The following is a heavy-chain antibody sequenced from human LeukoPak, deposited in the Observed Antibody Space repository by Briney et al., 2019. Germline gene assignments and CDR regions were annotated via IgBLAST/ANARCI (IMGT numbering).Heavy chain of an antibody. J-gene: IGHJ4*02. D-gene: IGHD6-13*01. CDR3: ARIAATGNRRLNY. Sequence: ASVKVSCKASGYTFTSYDINWVRQATGQGLEWMGWMNPNSGNTGYAQKFQGRITMTRNTSISTAYMELSSLTSEDTAVYYCARIAATGNRRLNYWGQGTLVTVSS. CDR1: GYTFTSYD. CDR2: MNPNSGNT. V-gene: IGHV1-8*01.